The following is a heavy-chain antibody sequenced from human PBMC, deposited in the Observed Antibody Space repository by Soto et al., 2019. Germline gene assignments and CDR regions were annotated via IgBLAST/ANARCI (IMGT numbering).Heavy chain of an antibody. J-gene: IGHJ6*02. V-gene: IGHV1-8*01. CDR2: MNPNSGNT. CDR3: ARVGPPVVSYYYYGMDV. Sequence: ASVKVSCKASGYTFTSYDINWVLQATGQGLEWMGWMNPNSGNTGYAQKFQGRVTMTRNTSISTAYMELSSLRSEDTAVYYCARVGPPVVSYYYYGMDVWGQGXTITVYS. CDR1: GYTFTSYD. D-gene: IGHD1-26*01.